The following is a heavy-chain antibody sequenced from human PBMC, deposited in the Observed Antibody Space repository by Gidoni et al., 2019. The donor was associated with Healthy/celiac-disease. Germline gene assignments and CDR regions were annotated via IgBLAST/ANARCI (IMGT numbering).Heavy chain of an antibody. D-gene: IGHD6-13*01. V-gene: IGHV3-30-3*01. CDR1: GFTVSSYA. J-gene: IGHJ6*02. CDR3: ARESGSSWLLLDYGMDV. CDR2: ISYDGSNK. Sequence: QVQLVESGGGVVQPGRSLSLSCSASGFTVSSYAMHWVSQAPGKGLEGVAVISYDGSNKYYADSVKGRFTISRDNSKNTLYLQMNSLRAEDTAVYYCARESGSSWLLLDYGMDVWGQGTSVTVSS.